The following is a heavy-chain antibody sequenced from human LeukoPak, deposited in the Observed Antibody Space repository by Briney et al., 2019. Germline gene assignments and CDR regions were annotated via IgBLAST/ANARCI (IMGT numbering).Heavy chain of an antibody. J-gene: IGHJ6*02. V-gene: IGHV4-30-4*01. D-gene: IGHD3-22*01. CDR2: IYYSGST. CDR1: GGSISSGDYY. CDR3: ARDQNKYDSSGYYYYQYGTDV. Sequence: PSETLSLTCTVSGGSISSGDYYWTWIRQPPGKGLEWIGYIYYSGSTHYNPSLKSRVSISVDTAKNQFSLNLSSVTAADTAVYYCARDQNKYDSSGYYYYQYGTDVWGQGTTVTVSS.